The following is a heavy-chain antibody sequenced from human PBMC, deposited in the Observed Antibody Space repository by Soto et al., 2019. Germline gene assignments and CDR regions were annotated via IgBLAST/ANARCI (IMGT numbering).Heavy chain of an antibody. CDR3: ARGRHHYDFWSGLLYGMDV. CDR2: INHSGST. D-gene: IGHD3-3*01. Sequence: PSETLSPTCAVYGGSFSGYYWSWIRQPPGKGLEWIGEINHSGSTNYNPSLKSRVTISVDTSKNQFSLKLSSVTAADTAVYYCARGRHHYDFWSGLLYGMDVWGQGTTVTVSS. CDR1: GGSFSGYY. V-gene: IGHV4-34*01. J-gene: IGHJ6*02.